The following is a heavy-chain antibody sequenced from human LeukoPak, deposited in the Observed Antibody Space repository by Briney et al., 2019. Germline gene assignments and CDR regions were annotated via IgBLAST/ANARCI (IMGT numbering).Heavy chain of an antibody. J-gene: IGHJ4*02. CDR3: ARVPRGYTYNYFGY. CDR1: GYSFTSYW. CDR2: IDPSDSYT. V-gene: IGHV5-10-1*01. Sequence: GESLKISCKGSGYSFTSYWTSWVRQMPGKGLEWMGRIDPSDSYTNYSPSFQGHVTISADKSISTAFLQWSSLKASDTAIYYCARVPRGYTYNYFGYWGQGTLVTVSS. D-gene: IGHD5-18*01.